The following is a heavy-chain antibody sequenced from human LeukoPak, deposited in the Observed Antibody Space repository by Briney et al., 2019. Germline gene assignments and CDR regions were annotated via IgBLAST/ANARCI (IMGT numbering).Heavy chain of an antibody. V-gene: IGHV4-59*01. CDR1: GGSISSYY. Sequence: SETLSLTCTVSGGSISSYYWSWIRQPPGKGLEWTGYIYYSGSTNYNPSLKSRVTISVDTSKNQFSLKLSSVTAADTAVYYCARMNSGWGPFFDYWGQGTLVTVSS. J-gene: IGHJ4*02. D-gene: IGHD6-19*01. CDR2: IYYSGST. CDR3: ARMNSGWGPFFDY.